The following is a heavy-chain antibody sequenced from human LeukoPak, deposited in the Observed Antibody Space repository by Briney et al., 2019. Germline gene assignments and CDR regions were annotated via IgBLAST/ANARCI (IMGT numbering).Heavy chain of an antibody. V-gene: IGHV3-11*01. CDR2: ISSSGTTT. D-gene: IGHD3-10*01. CDR3: ARVGSSRGWFDP. J-gene: IGHJ5*02. Sequence: GGSLRLSCTGSRFTFSDHYMTWIRQAPGKGLEWISYISSSGTTTYYADSVKGRFTISRANAKTSVYLQMEGLRADDTAVYYCARVGSSRGWFDPWGHGTLVTVSS. CDR1: RFTFSDHY.